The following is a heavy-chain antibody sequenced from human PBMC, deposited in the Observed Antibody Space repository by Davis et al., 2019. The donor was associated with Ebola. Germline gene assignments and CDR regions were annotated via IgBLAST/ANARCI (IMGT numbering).Heavy chain of an antibody. CDR1: GYTFSSYY. CDR2: ISYDGSNK. Sequence: SCKASGYTFSSYYMHWVRQAPGKGLEWVAVISYDGSNKYYADSVKGRFTISRDNSKNTLYLQMNSLRAEDTAVYYCARGSGRFYYYGMDVWGQGTTVTVSS. J-gene: IGHJ6*02. V-gene: IGHV3-30-3*01. D-gene: IGHD1-26*01. CDR3: ARGSGRFYYYGMDV.